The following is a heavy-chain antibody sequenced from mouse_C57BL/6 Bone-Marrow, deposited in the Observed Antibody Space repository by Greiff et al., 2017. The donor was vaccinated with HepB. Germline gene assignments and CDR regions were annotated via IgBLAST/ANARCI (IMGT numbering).Heavy chain of an antibody. D-gene: IGHD2-3*01. Sequence: QVQLQQSGTELVKPGASVKLSCKASGYTFTSYWMHWVKQRPGQGLEWIGNINPSNGGTNYNEKFKSKATLTVDKSSSTAYMQLSSLTSEDSAVYYCARDGPRALWFAYWGQGTLVTVSA. V-gene: IGHV1-53*01. CDR3: ARDGPRALWFAY. CDR2: INPSNGGT. J-gene: IGHJ3*01. CDR1: GYTFTSYW.